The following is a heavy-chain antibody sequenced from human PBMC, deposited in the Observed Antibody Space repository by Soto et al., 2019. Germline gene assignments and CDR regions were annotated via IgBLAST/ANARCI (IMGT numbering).Heavy chain of an antibody. CDR2: SYHSGST. CDR3: ATEILGGLCYSARCDTGVGV. Sequence: PSETLSLTCSVSGVSLTSDYYWRWIRQPPGKDLEGIGYSYHSGSTYYTPSLNSRRTMSVDTSTNHFSLKLTSVTAAATAVNYCATEILGGLCYSARCDTGVGVWGQGTRGTVSS. D-gene: IGHD1-26*01. CDR1: GVSLTSDYY. J-gene: IGHJ6*02. V-gene: IGHV4-30-4*01.